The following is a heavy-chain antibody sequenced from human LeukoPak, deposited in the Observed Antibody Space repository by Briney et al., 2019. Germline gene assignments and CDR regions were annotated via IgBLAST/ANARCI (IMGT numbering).Heavy chain of an antibody. CDR2: MVVDGSNK. CDR3: AKEPRWLQQSLHLYYFDY. V-gene: IGHV3-30*02. CDR1: SFTVTMDC. D-gene: IGHD5-24*01. Sequence: PGRSLRLSCPPASFTVTMDCIHSVRHPPGEWRGSLPFMVVDGSNKYYADSVKGRLNISRDNSKNTLYLQMNSLRAEDTAVYYCAKEPRWLQQSLHLYYFDYWGQGTLVTVSS. J-gene: IGHJ4*02.